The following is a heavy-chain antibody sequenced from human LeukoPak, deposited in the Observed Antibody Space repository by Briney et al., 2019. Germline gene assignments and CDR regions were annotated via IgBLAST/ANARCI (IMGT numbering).Heavy chain of an antibody. CDR3: ARTYCGIYSRMDV. V-gene: IGHV3-11*03. CDR2: ITSSSSYT. J-gene: IGHJ6*02. D-gene: IGHD1-26*01. Sequence: KPGGSLRLSCAASGFSFSDYYMSWLRQAPGKGLEWVSYITSSSSYTNYADSVKGRFTISRDNAKSSLYLKMNSLRAEDTAVYYCARTYCGIYSRMDVWGQGTTVTVSS. CDR1: GFSFSDYY.